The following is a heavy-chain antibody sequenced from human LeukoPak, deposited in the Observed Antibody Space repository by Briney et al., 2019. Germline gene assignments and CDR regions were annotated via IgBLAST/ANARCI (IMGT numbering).Heavy chain of an antibody. CDR2: ISSSSTII. CDR1: GFTFCTYN. J-gene: IGHJ4*02. V-gene: IGHV3-48*01. Sequence: GGSLRLSCAASGFTFCTYNMNWVRQAPGKGLEWGSYISSSSTIIYYADSVKGRFTISRDKAKNSLYLQMNSLRAEDTAVYYCARDLPRLSFYFYYWGQGTLVTVSS. D-gene: IGHD2/OR15-2a*01. CDR3: ARDLPRLSFYFYY.